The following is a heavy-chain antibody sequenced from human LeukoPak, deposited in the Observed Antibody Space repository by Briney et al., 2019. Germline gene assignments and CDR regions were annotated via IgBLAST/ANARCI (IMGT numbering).Heavy chain of an antibody. V-gene: IGHV4-34*01. J-gene: IGHJ5*02. CDR2: INHSGST. CDR3: ARGLTTVSSYNWFDP. D-gene: IGHD4-11*01. CDR1: GGSFSGYY. Sequence: SETLSLTCAVYGGSFSGYYWSWIRQPPGKGLEWIGEINHSGSTNYNPSLKSRVTISVDTSKNQFSLKLSSVTAADTAEYYCARGLTTVSSYNWFDPWGQGTLVTVSS.